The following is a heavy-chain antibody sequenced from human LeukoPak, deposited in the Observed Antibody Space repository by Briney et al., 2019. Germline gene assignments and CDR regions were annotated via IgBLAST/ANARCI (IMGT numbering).Heavy chain of an antibody. CDR1: GFTFGDYD. CDR2: IRGDGATT. Sequence: GGSLRLSCAASGFTFGDYDMHWVRQAPGKGLEWVSLIRGDGATTRYTDSVKGRFTISRDNSKDSLYLQTNSLRTEDTALYYCARDNTGSYEYWGQGTLVTVSP. V-gene: IGHV3-43*02. J-gene: IGHJ4*02. CDR3: ARDNTGSYEY. D-gene: IGHD1-26*01.